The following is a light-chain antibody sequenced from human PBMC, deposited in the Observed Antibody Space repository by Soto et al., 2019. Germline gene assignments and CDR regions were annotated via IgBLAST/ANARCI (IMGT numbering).Light chain of an antibody. Sequence: DIQMTQSPSSLSASVGDRVTITCRASQGIRNDLDWYQQKPGKAPKRLIYAASSLQSGVPSRFSGSGSGTEFTLTISSLQPEDFATYYCLQPNTYPWTFGQGTKVEIK. V-gene: IGKV1-17*01. CDR1: QGIRND. J-gene: IGKJ1*01. CDR2: AAS. CDR3: LQPNTYPWT.